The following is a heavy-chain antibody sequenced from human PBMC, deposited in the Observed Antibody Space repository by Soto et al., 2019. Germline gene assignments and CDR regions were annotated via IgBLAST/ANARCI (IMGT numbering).Heavy chain of an antibody. CDR1: GFTFSDYY. J-gene: IGHJ4*02. CDR2: ISSSSSYT. D-gene: IGHD6-19*01. Sequence: QVQLVESGGGLVKPGGSLRLSCAASGFTFSDYYMSWIRQAPGKGLEWVSYISSSSSYTNYADSVKGRFTISRDNAENSLYLQMNSLRAEDTAVYYCARDHPEYSSAGYQGYWGQGTLVTVSS. V-gene: IGHV3-11*06. CDR3: ARDHPEYSSAGYQGY.